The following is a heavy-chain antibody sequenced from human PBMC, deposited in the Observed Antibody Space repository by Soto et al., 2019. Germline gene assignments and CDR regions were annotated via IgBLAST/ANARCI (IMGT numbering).Heavy chain of an antibody. J-gene: IGHJ6*02. V-gene: IGHV3-72*01. D-gene: IGHD3-3*01. CDR2: TRNKANSYTT. CDR3: ARVSRITIFGVDYYYGMDV. Sequence: GGSLRLSCAASGFTFSDHYMDWVRQAPGKGLEWVGRTRNKANSYTTEYAASVKGRFTISRDDSKNSLYLQMNSLKTEDTAVYYCARVSRITIFGVDYYYGMDVWGQGTTVTVSS. CDR1: GFTFSDHY.